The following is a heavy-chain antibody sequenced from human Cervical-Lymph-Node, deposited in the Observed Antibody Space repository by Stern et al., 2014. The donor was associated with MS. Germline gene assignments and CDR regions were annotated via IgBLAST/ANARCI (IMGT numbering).Heavy chain of an antibody. J-gene: IGHJ4*02. Sequence: VQLVQSGAEVRKPGDSLKISCKTSGYRFINNWIAWVRQVPGKGLEWIGIIYPGDSDVRYSPSFQGHVTISVDKSISTAYLQWSGLKASDPAVYYCARWSVACDSWGQGALVTVSS. CDR2: IYPGDSDV. CDR3: ARWSVACDS. CDR1: GYRFINNW. D-gene: IGHD2-21*01. V-gene: IGHV5-51*03.